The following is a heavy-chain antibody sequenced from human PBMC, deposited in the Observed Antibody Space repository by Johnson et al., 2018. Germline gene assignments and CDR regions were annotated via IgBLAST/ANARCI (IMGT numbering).Heavy chain of an antibody. D-gene: IGHD4-17*01. Sequence: QVQLVQSGAEVKKPGSSVKVSCKASGGTFSSYAISWVRQATGQGLEWMGWMNPNSGNTGYAQKFQGRVTMTRNTSISTAYMELSSLRAEDTAVNYWARSQSAYYGDYVGAEYFQHWGQGTLVTVSS. V-gene: IGHV1-8*02. CDR3: ARSQSAYYGDYVGAEYFQH. J-gene: IGHJ1*01. CDR1: GGTFSSYA. CDR2: MNPNSGNT.